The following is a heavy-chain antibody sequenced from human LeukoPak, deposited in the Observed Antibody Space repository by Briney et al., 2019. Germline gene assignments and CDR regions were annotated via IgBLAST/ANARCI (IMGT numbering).Heavy chain of an antibody. Sequence: PGGSLRLSCAASGFTFSSYAMSCVRQAPGKGLEWVSGISGSGGSTYYADSVKGRFTISRDNSKNRLYLQMNSLRAEDTAVYYCAKDPTMIVVVIPDYWGQGTLVTVSS. D-gene: IGHD3-22*01. J-gene: IGHJ4*02. CDR3: AKDPTMIVVVIPDY. CDR2: ISGSGGST. V-gene: IGHV3-23*01. CDR1: GFTFSSYA.